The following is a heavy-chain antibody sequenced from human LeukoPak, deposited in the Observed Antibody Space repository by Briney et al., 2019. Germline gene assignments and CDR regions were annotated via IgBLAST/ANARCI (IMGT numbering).Heavy chain of an antibody. CDR1: GFTFSSRDW. D-gene: IGHD6-6*01. CDR3: TRDPRHFDS. CDR2: IKQDGSEK. Sequence: GGSLRLSCVASGFTFSSRDWMTWVRQAPGKGLEWVANIKQDGSEKSYVDSVKGRFTISRDNAKNSLYLQMSSLRVEDTAMYYCTRDPRHFDSCGQGTLVTVSS. V-gene: IGHV3-7*01. J-gene: IGHJ5*01.